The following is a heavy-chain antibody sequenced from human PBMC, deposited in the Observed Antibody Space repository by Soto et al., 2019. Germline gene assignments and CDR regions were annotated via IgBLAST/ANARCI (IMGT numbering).Heavy chain of an antibody. CDR2: INPDTGVT. Sequence: QVQLLQSGAEVKKPGASVRVSCKASGYVFPDYLIHWVRQAPGQGREWMGWINPDTGVTVYAQNFQGRVTMSSDTTVNSVSMELSRLRSGDTALYYCARSAQYSASLEFDYLGQGTLVAVSS. V-gene: IGHV1-2*02. J-gene: IGHJ4*02. CDR3: ARSAQYSASLEFDY. D-gene: IGHD1-1*01. CDR1: GYVFPDYL.